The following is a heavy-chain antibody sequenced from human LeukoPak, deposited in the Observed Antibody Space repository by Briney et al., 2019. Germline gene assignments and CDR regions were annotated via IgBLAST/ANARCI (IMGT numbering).Heavy chain of an antibody. D-gene: IGHD3-10*01. CDR1: GFTFSNYW. CDR3: ARGYYGPDH. J-gene: IGHJ1*01. Sequence: GGSLRLSFAASGFTFSNYWMHGVRHARGKGLVWVSRVNNGGSSTTYADSVKGRFTISRDNAKNTLYLQMNSLRAEDTAVYSCARGYYGPDHWGQGTLVTVSS. CDR2: VNNGGSST. V-gene: IGHV3-74*01.